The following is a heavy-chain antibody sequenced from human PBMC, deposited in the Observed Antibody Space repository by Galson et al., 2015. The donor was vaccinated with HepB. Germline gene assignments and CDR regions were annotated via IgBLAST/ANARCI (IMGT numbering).Heavy chain of an antibody. V-gene: IGHV3-30-3*01. D-gene: IGHD6-13*01. J-gene: IGHJ6*02. CDR3: ARDEYSSSWTYYYYYYGMDV. CDR2: ISYDGSNK. CDR1: GFTFSSYA. Sequence: SLRLSCAASGFTFSSYAMHWVRQAPGKGLEWVAVISYDGSNKYYADSVKGRFTISRDNSKNTLYLQMNSLRAEDTAVYYCARDEYSSSWTYYYYYYGMDVWGQGTTVTVSS.